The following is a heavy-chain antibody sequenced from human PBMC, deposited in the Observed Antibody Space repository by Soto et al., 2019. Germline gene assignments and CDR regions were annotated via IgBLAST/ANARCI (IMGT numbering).Heavy chain of an antibody. CDR1: GFSLTTRGVA. J-gene: IGHJ5*02. V-gene: IGHV2-5*02. Sequence: SGPTLVNPTQTLTLTCTFSGFSLTTRGVAVGWIRQPPGKALEWLAVIYWDDDTRYSPSLKHRLTITKDTSKNQVVLTLTNMDPVDTATYYCAHGDGSLGRDWFDPWGQGTLLTVSS. CDR2: IYWDDDT. D-gene: IGHD3-10*01. CDR3: AHGDGSLGRDWFDP.